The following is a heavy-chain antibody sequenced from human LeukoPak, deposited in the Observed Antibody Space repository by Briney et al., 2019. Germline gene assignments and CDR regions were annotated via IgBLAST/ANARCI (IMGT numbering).Heavy chain of an antibody. J-gene: IGHJ6*03. Sequence: SVKVSCKASGGTFSSSAISWVRQAPGHGLEWMGGIIPVFETTNYAQNFQGRVAITTDESTSTVYMELSSLRSEDTAVYYCARYIAAVGREGDYYYMDVWGKGTTVTVSS. V-gene: IGHV1-69*05. CDR1: GGTFSSSA. CDR2: IIPVFETT. D-gene: IGHD6-13*01. CDR3: ARYIAAVGREGDYYYMDV.